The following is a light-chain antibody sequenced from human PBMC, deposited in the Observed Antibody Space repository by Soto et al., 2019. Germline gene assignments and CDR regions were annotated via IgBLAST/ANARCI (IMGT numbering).Light chain of an antibody. CDR1: SSNIGAGYD. CDR3: QSYXSSLKV. Sequence: QSVLTQPPSVSGAPGQRVTISCTGSSSNIGAGYDVHWYQQLPGTAPKLLIYGNSNRPSGVPDRFSGSKSGTSASLAITGLQAEDEADYYCQSYXSSLKVFGTGTKVTXL. CDR2: GNS. J-gene: IGLJ1*01. V-gene: IGLV1-40*01.